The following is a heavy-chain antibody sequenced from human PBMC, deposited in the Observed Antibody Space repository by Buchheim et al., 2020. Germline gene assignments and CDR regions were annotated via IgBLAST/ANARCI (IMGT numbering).Heavy chain of an antibody. Sequence: EVQLVQSGAEVKKPGESLKISCKGSGYRFTNYWIGWVRQMPGKGLESLGIIYPGDSDTRYSPSFQGQVTISADKSIGTAYLQWASLKASDTATYYCARRPAAAGVISAFDFWGQGIL. J-gene: IGHJ4*02. CDR3: ARRPAAAGVISAFDF. V-gene: IGHV5-51*01. CDR1: GYRFTNYW. D-gene: IGHD6-13*01. CDR2: IYPGDSDT.